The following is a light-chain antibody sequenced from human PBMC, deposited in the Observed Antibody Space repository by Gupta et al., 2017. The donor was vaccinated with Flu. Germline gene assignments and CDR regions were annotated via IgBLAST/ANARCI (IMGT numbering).Light chain of an antibody. V-gene: IGKV1-33*01. CDR1: QDISNY. CDR3: QQFDNRPA. J-gene: IGKJ3*01. CDR2: EAS. Sequence: DIQMTQSPSSLSASVGDRVTITCQASQDISNYLNWYQHKPGKAPKLLISEASNLETGVPSRFSGSGSGTDFTLTISSLQPEDIATYYCQQFDNRPAFGPGTTVEIK.